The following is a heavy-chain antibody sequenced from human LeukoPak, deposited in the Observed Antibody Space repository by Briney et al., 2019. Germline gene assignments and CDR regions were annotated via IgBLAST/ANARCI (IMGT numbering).Heavy chain of an antibody. D-gene: IGHD2/OR15-2a*01. CDR1: GGSISSYY. V-gene: IGHV4-59*01. CDR2: IYYSGST. CDR3: ARGLFPVDY. Sequence: PSETLSLTCTVSGGSISSYYWSWIRQPPGKGLEWIGYIYYSGSTNYNPSLKSRVTISVDTSKNQFSLKLSSVTAADTAVYYCARGLFPVDYWGQGTLVTVSS. J-gene: IGHJ4*02.